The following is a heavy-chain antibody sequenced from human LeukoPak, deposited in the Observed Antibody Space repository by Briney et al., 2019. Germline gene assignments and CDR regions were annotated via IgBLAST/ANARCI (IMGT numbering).Heavy chain of an antibody. CDR1: GYTFTSYD. CDR3: ARGTHGSSHFDY. J-gene: IGHJ4*02. D-gene: IGHD2-15*01. Sequence: ASVKVSCKASGYTFTSYDINWVRQATGQGLEWMGWMNPNSGNTGYAQKFQGRVTMTRNTSISTAYMGLSSLRSEDTAVYYCARGTHGSSHFDYWGQGTLVTVSS. CDR2: MNPNSGNT. V-gene: IGHV1-8*01.